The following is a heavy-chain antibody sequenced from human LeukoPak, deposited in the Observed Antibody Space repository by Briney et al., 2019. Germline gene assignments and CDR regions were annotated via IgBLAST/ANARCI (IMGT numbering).Heavy chain of an antibody. D-gene: IGHD5-12*01. CDR3: ARGGYSGYDLPFDY. J-gene: IGHJ4*02. CDR2: INAGNGNT. V-gene: IGHV1-3*01. CDR1: GYTFTSYA. Sequence: ASVKVSCKASGYTFTSYAMHWVRQAPGQRLEWMGWINAGNGNTKYSQKFQGRVTITRDTSTSTAYMELSSLRSEDTAVYYCARGGYSGYDLPFDYWGQGTLVTVSS.